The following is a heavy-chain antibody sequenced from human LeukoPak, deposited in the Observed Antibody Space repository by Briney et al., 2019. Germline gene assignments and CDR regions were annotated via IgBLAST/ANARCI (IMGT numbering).Heavy chain of an antibody. J-gene: IGHJ6*02. CDR3: ARVYYYGTDA. CDR1: GYTFTSYA. V-gene: IGHV1-18*01. Sequence: ASVKVSCKASGYTFTSYAINWVRQAPGQGLEWMGWISVYNGNTNYAQKFQGRVTMTTDTSTSTAYMELRSLRSDDTAVYYCARVYYYGTDAWGQGTTVTVSS. CDR2: ISVYNGNT.